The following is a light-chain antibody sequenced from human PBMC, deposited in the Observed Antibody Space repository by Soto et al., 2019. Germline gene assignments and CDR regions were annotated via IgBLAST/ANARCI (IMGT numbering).Light chain of an antibody. CDR2: GAS. Sequence: EIVLTQSPGTLSLSPGARAPLSCRASQSVSSSYLAWYQQKAGQAPRLLIYGASSRATGIPDRFRGSGSGTEFTLTISSLQSEDFALYYCQEYNNWSYTFGQGTKVDIK. CDR3: QEYNNWSYT. J-gene: IGKJ2*01. CDR1: QSVSSSY. V-gene: IGKV3-20*01.